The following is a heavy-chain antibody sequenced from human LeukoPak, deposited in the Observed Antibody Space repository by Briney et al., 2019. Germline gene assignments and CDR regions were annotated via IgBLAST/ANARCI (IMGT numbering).Heavy chain of an antibody. CDR1: GYSFTSYW. CDR2: IYPGDSDT. V-gene: IGHV5-51*01. CDR3: ARSWYNWNQPGYNWFDP. Sequence: HGESLKISCKGSGYSFTSYWIGWVRQMPGKGLEWMGIIYPGDSDTRYSPSFQGQVTISADKSISTAYLQWSSLKASDTAMYYCARSWYNWNQPGYNWFDPWGQGTLVTVSS. D-gene: IGHD1-20*01. J-gene: IGHJ5*02.